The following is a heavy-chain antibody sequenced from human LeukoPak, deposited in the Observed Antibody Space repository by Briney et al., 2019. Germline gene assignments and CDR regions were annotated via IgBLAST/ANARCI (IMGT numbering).Heavy chain of an antibody. Sequence: KPSQTLSLTCTVSGGSISSGDYHWSWIRQSPGKGLDWIGYIYYSGSTYYNPSLKSRVSISLDTSKKQFSLELSSVTAADTAVYYCAGGIGELNFYGLDVWGQGTTVTVSS. D-gene: IGHD3-10*01. V-gene: IGHV4-30-4*01. J-gene: IGHJ6*01. CDR2: IYYSGST. CDR3: AGGIGELNFYGLDV. CDR1: GGSISSGDYH.